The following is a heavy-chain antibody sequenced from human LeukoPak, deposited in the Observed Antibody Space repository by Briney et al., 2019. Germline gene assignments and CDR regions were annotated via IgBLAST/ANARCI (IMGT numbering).Heavy chain of an antibody. V-gene: IGHV4-59*01. J-gene: IGHJ6*02. CDR1: GGSMTSYY. CDR2: IYHSGST. D-gene: IGHD3-16*01. Sequence: PSETLSLTCTVSGGSMTSYYWSWIRQPPGKGLEWIGYIYHSGSTNYHPSLKSRVTISIDTSKNQFSLKLTSVTPADTAVYDCARVGGPNYFSYGMDVWGQGTTVTVSS. CDR3: ARVGGPNYFSYGMDV.